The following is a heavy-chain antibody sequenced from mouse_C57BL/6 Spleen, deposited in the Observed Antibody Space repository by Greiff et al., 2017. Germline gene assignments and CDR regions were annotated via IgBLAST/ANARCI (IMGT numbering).Heavy chain of an antibody. CDR2: IDPSDSYT. Sequence: VQLQQPGAELVRPGTSVKLSCKASGYTFTSYWMHWVKQRPGQGLEWIGVIDPSDSYTNYNQKFKGKATLTADKSSSTAYMQLSSLTYEDSAVYYCARLGYDGSWFAYWGQGTLVTVSA. D-gene: IGHD2-3*01. J-gene: IGHJ3*01. CDR3: ARLGYDGSWFAY. CDR1: GYTFTSYW. V-gene: IGHV1-59*01.